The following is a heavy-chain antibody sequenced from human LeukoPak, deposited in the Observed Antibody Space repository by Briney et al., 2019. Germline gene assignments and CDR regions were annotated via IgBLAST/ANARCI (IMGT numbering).Heavy chain of an antibody. J-gene: IGHJ3*02. Sequence: PSETLSLTCTVSGGPIRDFYGVGLGQPPGRGLEGFGWIFGSGSSNYNPSLKSRHTISVDTSKNQFSLMLTSATAADTAVYYCAREKDTGSNHAKIRYDIWGQGTMVTVSS. D-gene: IGHD1-26*01. CDR2: IFGSGSS. CDR3: AREKDTGSNHAKIRYDI. V-gene: IGHV4-59*01. CDR1: GGPIRDFY.